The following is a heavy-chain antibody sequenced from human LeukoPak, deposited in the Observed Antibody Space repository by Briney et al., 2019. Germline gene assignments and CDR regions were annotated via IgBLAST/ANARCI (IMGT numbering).Heavy chain of an antibody. CDR3: ARDETGYSSGWYYWYFDL. Sequence: ASVKVSCNVSVYTLTEFSMHWVRQAPGQGLEWMGWINPNSGGTNYAQKFQGRVTMTRDTSISTAYMELSRLRSDDTAVYYCARDETGYSSGWYYWYFDLWRRGTLVTVSS. D-gene: IGHD6-19*01. CDR2: INPNSGGT. V-gene: IGHV1-2*02. CDR1: VYTLTEFS. J-gene: IGHJ2*01.